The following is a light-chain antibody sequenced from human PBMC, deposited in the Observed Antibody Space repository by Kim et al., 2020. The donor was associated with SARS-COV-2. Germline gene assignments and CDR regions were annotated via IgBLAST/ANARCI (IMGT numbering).Light chain of an antibody. Sequence: EIVLTQSPVILSLFPGERATLSCRASQSVSSYLAWYQQKPGQAPRLLICDASNRATGVPDRFSGSGSGTEFTLTISSLDPEDFAVYYYQQHGQSFSFGEGTKVDIK. J-gene: IGKJ4*01. CDR1: QSVSSY. CDR3: QQHGQSFS. CDR2: DAS. V-gene: IGKV3-11*01.